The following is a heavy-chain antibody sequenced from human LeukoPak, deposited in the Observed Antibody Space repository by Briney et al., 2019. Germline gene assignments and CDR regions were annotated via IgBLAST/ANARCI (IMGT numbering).Heavy chain of an antibody. Sequence: PGGSLRLSWAASGFTFSSYAMHWVRQAPGKGLEWVAVISYDGSNKYYADSVKGRFTISRDNSKNTLYLQMNSLRAEDTAVYYCARDPGIAAAGTFDYWGQGTLVTVSS. J-gene: IGHJ4*02. CDR3: ARDPGIAAAGTFDY. D-gene: IGHD6-13*01. CDR1: GFTFSSYA. CDR2: ISYDGSNK. V-gene: IGHV3-30*04.